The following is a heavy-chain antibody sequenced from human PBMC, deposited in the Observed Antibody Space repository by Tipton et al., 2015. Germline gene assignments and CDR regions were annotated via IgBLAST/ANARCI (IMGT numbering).Heavy chain of an antibody. D-gene: IGHD7-27*01. CDR3: ARALGSELGIYNYGMDV. V-gene: IGHV4-39*01. CDR1: SGSISSSGYY. CDR2: TYFSGTT. Sequence: TLSLTCTVSSGSISSSGYYWGWIRQPPGKGLEWIGNTYFSGTTYYNPSLRGRVTISVDMSKNQFSLNLTSVTAADTAVYYCARALGSELGIYNYGMDVWGQGTTVTVSS. J-gene: IGHJ6*02.